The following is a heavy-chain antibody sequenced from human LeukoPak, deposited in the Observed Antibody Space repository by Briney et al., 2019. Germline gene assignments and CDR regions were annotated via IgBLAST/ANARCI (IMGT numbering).Heavy chain of an antibody. D-gene: IGHD3-3*01. CDR3: ARETTYYDFWSGPPVNWFDP. V-gene: IGHV4-59*01. CDR1: GGSISSYY. CDR2: IYYSGST. J-gene: IGHJ5*02. Sequence: PSETLSLTCTVSGGSISSYYWSWIRQPPGKGLEWIGYIYYSGSTNYNPSLKSRVTISVDTSKNQFSLKLSSVTAADTAVYYCARETTYYDFWSGPPVNWFDPWGQGILVTVSS.